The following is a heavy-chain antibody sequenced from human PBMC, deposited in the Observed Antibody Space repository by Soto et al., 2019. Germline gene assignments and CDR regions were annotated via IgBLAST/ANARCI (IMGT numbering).Heavy chain of an antibody. V-gene: IGHV4-59*08. Sequence: SETLSLTCTVSGGSISSYYWSWIRQPPGKGLEWIGYIYYSGSTNYNPSLKSRVTISVDTSKNQFSLKLSSVTAADTAVYSGGYSYGFYYYGMDVWGPGTTVTVSS. J-gene: IGHJ6*02. D-gene: IGHD5-18*01. CDR3: GYSYGFYYYGMDV. CDR2: IYYSGST. CDR1: GGSISSYY.